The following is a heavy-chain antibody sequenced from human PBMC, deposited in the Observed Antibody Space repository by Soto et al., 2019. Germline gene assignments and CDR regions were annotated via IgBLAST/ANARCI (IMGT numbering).Heavy chain of an antibody. D-gene: IGHD3-10*01. J-gene: IGHJ4*02. Sequence: ASVKVSCKVSGYTLTELSMHWVRQAPGKGLEWMGGFDPEDGETIYAQKFQGRVTMTEDTSTDTAYMELSSLRSEDTAVYYCATVDMVRGVLSFDYWGQGTLVTVSS. CDR3: ATVDMVRGVLSFDY. CDR2: FDPEDGET. CDR1: GYTLTELS. V-gene: IGHV1-24*01.